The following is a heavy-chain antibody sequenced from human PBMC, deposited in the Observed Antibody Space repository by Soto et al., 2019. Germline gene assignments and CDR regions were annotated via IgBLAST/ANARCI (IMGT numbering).Heavy chain of an antibody. CDR1: GITFYSFS. V-gene: IGHV3-21*01. CDR2: ISNSGTKK. CDR3: ARDEGYGMDV. Sequence: LRLSCVASGITFYSFSVNWVRQAPGKGLEWVSSISNSGTKKNYADSVKGRFTISRDTANNSVFLQMNNLRGEDTAVYYCARDEGYGMDVWGQGTTVTVSS. J-gene: IGHJ6*02.